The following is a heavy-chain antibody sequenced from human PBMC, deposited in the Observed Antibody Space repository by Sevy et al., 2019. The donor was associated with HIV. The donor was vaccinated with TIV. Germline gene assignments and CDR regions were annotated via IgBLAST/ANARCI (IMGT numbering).Heavy chain of an antibody. CDR2: IHYSGST. CDR3: ARASGQSTSSRYFDF. CDR1: GDSISSYY. J-gene: IGHJ4*02. Sequence: SETLSPTCTVSGDSISSYYWSWMRQPPGKGLEWIGYIHYSGSTNYNPSLKSRVTISVDTSKSQFSLNLNSVTAADTAVYFCARASGQSTSSRYFDFWGQGTLVTVSS. V-gene: IGHV4-59*01. D-gene: IGHD6-6*01.